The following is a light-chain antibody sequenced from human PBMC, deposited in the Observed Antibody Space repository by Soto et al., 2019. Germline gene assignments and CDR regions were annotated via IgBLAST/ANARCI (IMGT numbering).Light chain of an antibody. J-gene: IGKJ5*01. V-gene: IGKV1-5*01. CDR3: QQYNSYSIT. Sequence: DIKMTQSPSTRSASVGDRVTITCRASQSISSWLAWYQQKPGKAPKLLIYDASSLESGVPSRFSGSGSGTEFTLTISSLQPDDFATYYCQQYNSYSITLGQGTRLEIK. CDR2: DAS. CDR1: QSISSW.